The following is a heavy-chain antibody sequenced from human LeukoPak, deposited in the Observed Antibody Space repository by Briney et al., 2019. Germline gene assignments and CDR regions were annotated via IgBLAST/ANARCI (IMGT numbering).Heavy chain of an antibody. Sequence: SETLSLTCSVSGYSISSAYYWGWIRQPPGKGLEWIGTMYHSGSTNYNPSLKSRVTISVDTSKNQFSLKLSSVTAADTAVYYCARTVGIIWWFDPWGQGTLVTVSS. V-gene: IGHV4-38-2*02. D-gene: IGHD3-10*01. CDR3: ARTVGIIWWFDP. CDR2: MYHSGST. CDR1: GYSISSAYY. J-gene: IGHJ5*02.